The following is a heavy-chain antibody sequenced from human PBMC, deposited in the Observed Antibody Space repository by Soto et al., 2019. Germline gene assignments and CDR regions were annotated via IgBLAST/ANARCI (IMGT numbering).Heavy chain of an antibody. CDR3: ARDISSGWYVGY. CDR1: GFTFSSYA. J-gene: IGHJ4*02. CDR2: ISYDGSNK. D-gene: IGHD6-19*01. Sequence: QVPLVESGGGVVQPGRSLRLSCAASGFTFSSYAMHWVRQAPGKGLEWVAVISYDGSNKYYADSVKGRFTISRDNSKNTLYLQMNSLRAEDTAVYYCARDISSGWYVGYWGQGTLVTVSS. V-gene: IGHV3-30-3*01.